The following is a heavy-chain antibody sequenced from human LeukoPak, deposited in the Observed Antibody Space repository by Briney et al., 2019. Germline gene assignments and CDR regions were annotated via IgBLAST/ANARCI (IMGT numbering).Heavy chain of an antibody. CDR3: TRVIGGNYGGDS. Sequence: GGSLRLSCAASGFTFYAYDMTWVRQTPGKGLEWVSGISDSGDRTYYADSVKGRFTISRDKSRNTLYLQMNSLRAEDTAVYYCTRVIGGNYGGDSWGQGTLVTVSS. V-gene: IGHV3-23*01. J-gene: IGHJ4*02. D-gene: IGHD4-23*01. CDR1: GFTFYAYD. CDR2: ISDSGDRT.